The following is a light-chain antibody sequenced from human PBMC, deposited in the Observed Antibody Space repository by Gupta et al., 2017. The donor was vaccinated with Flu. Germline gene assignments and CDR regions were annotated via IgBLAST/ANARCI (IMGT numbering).Light chain of an antibody. CDR1: QSLTSW. CDR3: QQYDSSSIT. V-gene: IGKV1-5*03. J-gene: IGKJ4*01. Sequence: PSTLSAYVGDRVTSTCRASQSLTSWLAWYQQKPGKAPKLLIYKASNLESGVPSRFSGSGSGTXFTLTIXSLQPDDFATYYCQQYDSSSITFGXGTKVEIK. CDR2: KAS.